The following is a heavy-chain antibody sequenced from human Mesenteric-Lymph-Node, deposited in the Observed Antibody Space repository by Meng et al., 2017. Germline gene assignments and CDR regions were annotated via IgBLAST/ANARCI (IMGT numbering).Heavy chain of an antibody. Sequence: GESLKISCAASGCTFNNYAMHWVRLAPGKGLEYVSFISSYGDSTYYTNSVKDRFTISRDNSKNTLYLQMASLRPEDMAVYYCTRGESSGWYGLDYWGQGTLVTVSS. D-gene: IGHD6-19*01. CDR2: ISSYGDST. CDR3: TRGESSGWYGLDY. J-gene: IGHJ4*02. CDR1: GCTFNNYA. V-gene: IGHV3-64*01.